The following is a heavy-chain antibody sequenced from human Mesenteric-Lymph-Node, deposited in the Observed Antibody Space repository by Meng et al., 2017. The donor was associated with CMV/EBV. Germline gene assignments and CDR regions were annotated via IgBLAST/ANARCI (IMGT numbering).Heavy chain of an antibody. V-gene: IGHV4-38-2*02. CDR1: GYSVSSGYY. Sequence: SETLSLTCTVSGYSVSSGYYWGWIRQPPGKGLEWIGSMYHGGSTHYNPSLKSRVMISADTSKNQFSLKLSSVTAADTAVYYCARAPYGMDVWGQGTTVTVSS. CDR3: ARAPYGMDV. CDR2: MYHGGST. J-gene: IGHJ6*02.